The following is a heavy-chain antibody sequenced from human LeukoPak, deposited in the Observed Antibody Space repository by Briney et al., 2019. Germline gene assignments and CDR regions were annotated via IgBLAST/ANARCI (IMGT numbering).Heavy chain of an antibody. Sequence: ASVKVSCKASGYTFTSYAMNWVRQAPGQGLEWMGWINTNTGNPTYAQGFTGRFVFSLDKSVNTAYLQISNLQADDTAVYYCSRDQAVPGLQNYNYYYGMDVWGQGTPVTVSS. CDR2: INTNTGNP. J-gene: IGHJ6*02. V-gene: IGHV7-4-1*02. D-gene: IGHD1-7*01. CDR1: GYTFTSYA. CDR3: SRDQAVPGLQNYNYYYGMDV.